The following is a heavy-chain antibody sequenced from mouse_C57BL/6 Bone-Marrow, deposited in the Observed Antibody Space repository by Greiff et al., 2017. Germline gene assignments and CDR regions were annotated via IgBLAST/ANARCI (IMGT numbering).Heavy chain of an antibody. D-gene: IGHD1-3*01. Sequence: EVKLMESGGGLVKPGGSLKLSCAASGFTFSDYGMHWVRQAPEKGLAWVAYISSGSSTLYYADTVKGRFTISRDNAKNTLFLQMTSLRAEDTAMYYCARKRSGNYYAMDYWGQGTSVTVSS. CDR3: ARKRSGNYYAMDY. V-gene: IGHV5-17*01. CDR2: ISSGSSTL. CDR1: GFTFSDYG. J-gene: IGHJ4*01.